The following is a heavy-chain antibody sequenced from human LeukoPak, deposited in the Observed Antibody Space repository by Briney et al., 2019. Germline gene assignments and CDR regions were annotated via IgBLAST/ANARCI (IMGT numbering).Heavy chain of an antibody. D-gene: IGHD6-19*01. CDR2: ISSSGSTI. CDR1: GFTFSSYE. J-gene: IGHJ3*02. Sequence: GGSLRLSCAASGFTFSSYEMNWVRQALGKGLEWVSYISSSGSTIYYADSVKGRFTISRDNAKNSLYLQMNSLRAEDTAVYYCASSSGWSHDAFDIWGQGTMVTVSS. V-gene: IGHV3-48*03. CDR3: ASSSGWSHDAFDI.